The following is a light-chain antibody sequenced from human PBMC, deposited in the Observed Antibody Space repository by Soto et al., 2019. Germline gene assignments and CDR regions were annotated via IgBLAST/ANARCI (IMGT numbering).Light chain of an antibody. V-gene: IGKV1-39*01. Sequence: DIQMTQSPSSLSASVGDRATITCRASQSISSYLNWYQQKPGKAPKVLIYAAASLQSGVPSRFSGSASGTDFTLTISSLQPEDSATYYCQQSYSTPWTFGQGTKVDIK. CDR1: QSISSY. CDR3: QQSYSTPWT. J-gene: IGKJ1*01. CDR2: AAA.